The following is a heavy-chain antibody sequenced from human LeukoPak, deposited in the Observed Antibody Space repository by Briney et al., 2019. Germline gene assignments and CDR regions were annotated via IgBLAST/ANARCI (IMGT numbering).Heavy chain of an antibody. CDR1: GYTFTSYY. CDR3: ARRIKYGSGKAPFDY. J-gene: IGHJ4*02. Sequence: ASVKVSCKASGYTFTSYYMHWVRQAPGQGLEWMGIISPSGGSTSYAQKFQGRVTMTRDMSTSTVYMELSSLRSEDTAVYYCARRIKYGSGKAPFDYWGQGTLVTVSS. V-gene: IGHV1-46*01. CDR2: ISPSGGST. D-gene: IGHD3-10*01.